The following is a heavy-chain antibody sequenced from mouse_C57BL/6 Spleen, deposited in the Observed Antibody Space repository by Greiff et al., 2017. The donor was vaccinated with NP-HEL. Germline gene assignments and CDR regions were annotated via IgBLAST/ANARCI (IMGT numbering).Heavy chain of an antibody. CDR1: GYTFTSYW. CDR2: IPPNSGST. J-gene: IGHJ4*01. V-gene: IGHV1-64*01. Sequence: VQLQQPGAELVKPGASVKLSCKASGYTFTSYWMHWVKQRPGQGLEWIGMIPPNSGSTNYNEKFKSKATLTVDQSSSTAYMQLSSLTSEDSAVYYCARYTGAMDYWGQGTSVTVSS. CDR3: ARYTGAMDY.